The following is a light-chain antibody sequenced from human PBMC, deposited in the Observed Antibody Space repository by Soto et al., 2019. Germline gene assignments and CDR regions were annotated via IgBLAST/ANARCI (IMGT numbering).Light chain of an antibody. CDR3: VLYVGSGISV. J-gene: IGLJ2*01. CDR1: SGSVSTSYY. CDR2: STN. Sequence: QTVVTQEPSFSVSPGGTVTLTCGLNSGSVSTSYYPSWYQQTPGQAPRTLIYSTNTRSSGVPDRFSGSILGNXXALTITGAQADDESDYYCVLYVGSGISVFGGGTXXTVL. V-gene: IGLV8-61*01.